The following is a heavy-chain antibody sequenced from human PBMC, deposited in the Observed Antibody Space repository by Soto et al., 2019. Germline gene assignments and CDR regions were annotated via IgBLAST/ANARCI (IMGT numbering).Heavy chain of an antibody. CDR2: ISPYNGHT. Sequence: QVQLAQSGGEVKKLGASLKVSCKASGYTFTNYGISRVRQAPGQGLEWMGWISPYNGHTNYAQNFQDRMSLTTDTSTATAYMELRSLRTDDTAVYYCARDHPFIVATMSIDFWGQGTLVSVSS. V-gene: IGHV1-18*01. J-gene: IGHJ4*02. CDR3: ARDHPFIVATMSIDF. CDR1: GYTFTNYG. D-gene: IGHD5-12*01.